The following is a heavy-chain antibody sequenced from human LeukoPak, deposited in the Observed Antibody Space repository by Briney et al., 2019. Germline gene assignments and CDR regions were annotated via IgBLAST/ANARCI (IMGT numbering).Heavy chain of an antibody. CDR1: GFTFSDYY. V-gene: IGHV3-11*06. Sequence: RGSLRLSCAASGFTFSDYYMSWIRQAPGKGLEWVSYISSSSSYTNYADSVKGRFTISRDNAKNSLYLQMNSLRAEDTAVYYCARDKSGYDAFDIWGQGTMVTVSS. J-gene: IGHJ3*02. D-gene: IGHD5-12*01. CDR2: ISSSSSYT. CDR3: ARDKSGYDAFDI.